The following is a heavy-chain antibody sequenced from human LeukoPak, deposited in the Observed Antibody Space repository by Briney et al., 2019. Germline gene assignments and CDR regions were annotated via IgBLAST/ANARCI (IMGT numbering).Heavy chain of an antibody. D-gene: IGHD1-26*01. CDR2: IWYDGSNK. V-gene: IGHV3-33*06. J-gene: IGHJ4*02. CDR1: GFTFSSYG. CDR3: AKDLVGATVRGDY. Sequence: GRSLRLSCAASGFTFSSYGMHWVRQAPGKGLEWVAVIWYDGSNKYYADSVKGRFTISRDNSKNTLYLQMNSLRAEDTAVYYCAKDLVGATVRGDYWGQGTLVTVSS.